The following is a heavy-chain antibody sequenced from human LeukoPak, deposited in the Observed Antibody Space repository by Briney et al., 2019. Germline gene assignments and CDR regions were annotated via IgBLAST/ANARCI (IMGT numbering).Heavy chain of an antibody. CDR3: ARSVGGAAAGFDY. CDR2: IYYSGST. Sequence: KTSETLSLTRTVSGGSISNYYWTWIRQPPGEGLEWIGYIYYSGSTDYNPSLKSRVTISLDTSKNQFSLKVRSVTAADTAVYYCARSVGGAAAGFDYWGQGTLVTVSS. V-gene: IGHV4-59*01. D-gene: IGHD6-13*01. CDR1: GGSISNYY. J-gene: IGHJ4*02.